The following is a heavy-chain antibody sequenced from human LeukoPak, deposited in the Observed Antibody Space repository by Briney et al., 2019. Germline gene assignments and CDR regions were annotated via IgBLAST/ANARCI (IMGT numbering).Heavy chain of an antibody. V-gene: IGHV1-69*13. CDR3: ARSQRAGYNVYHFDY. Sequence: SVKVSCKASGGTFSSYGVSWVRQAPGQGLEWIGGIIPIFRTTTYAQKFRGRVMITADESMSTAYMELSSLRSEDTAVYYCARSQRAGYNVYHFDYWGQGTLVTVSS. D-gene: IGHD5-24*01. CDR1: GGTFSSYG. CDR2: IIPIFRTT. J-gene: IGHJ4*02.